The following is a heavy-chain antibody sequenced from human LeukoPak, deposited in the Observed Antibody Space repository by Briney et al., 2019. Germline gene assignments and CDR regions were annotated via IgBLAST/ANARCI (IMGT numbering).Heavy chain of an antibody. J-gene: IGHJ4*02. Sequence: GGSLRLSCAGSGFTFSSYSMIWVRQAPGKGLEWVSSIRGDSTETRHAGPMMGRFTISRDNAKKSLYLQMNSLRAEDTAVYYCARGHFGVVLDYWGQGTLVTVSS. CDR3: ARGHFGVVLDY. CDR2: IRGDSTET. V-gene: IGHV3-21*01. D-gene: IGHD3-3*01. CDR1: GFTFSSYS.